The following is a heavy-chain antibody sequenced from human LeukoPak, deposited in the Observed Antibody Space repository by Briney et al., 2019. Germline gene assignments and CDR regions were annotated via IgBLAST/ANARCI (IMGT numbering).Heavy chain of an antibody. CDR3: ARVFTVVTPNWLDP. Sequence: ASVKVSCKASGYTFTGYYMHWVRQAPGQGLEWMGWINPNSGGTNYAQKFQGRVTMTRDTSISTAYMELSRLRSDDTAVYYCARVFTVVTPNWLDPWGQGTLVTVSS. CDR2: INPNSGGT. V-gene: IGHV1-2*02. D-gene: IGHD4-23*01. CDR1: GYTFTGYY. J-gene: IGHJ5*02.